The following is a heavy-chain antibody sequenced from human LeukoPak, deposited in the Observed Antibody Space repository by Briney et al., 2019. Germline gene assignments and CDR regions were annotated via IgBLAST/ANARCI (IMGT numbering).Heavy chain of an antibody. CDR3: ARAQWDRLLSPYYYYYYMDV. V-gene: IGHV4-59*11. D-gene: IGHD2-2*01. CDR2: IYYSGST. Sequence: PSETLSLTCTVSGGSISSHYWSWLRQPPGKGLEWIGYIYYSGSTNYNPSLKSRVTISVDTSKNQFSLKLSSVTAADTAVYYWARAQWDRLLSPYYYYYYMDVWGKGTTVTVSS. CDR1: GGSISSHY. J-gene: IGHJ6*03.